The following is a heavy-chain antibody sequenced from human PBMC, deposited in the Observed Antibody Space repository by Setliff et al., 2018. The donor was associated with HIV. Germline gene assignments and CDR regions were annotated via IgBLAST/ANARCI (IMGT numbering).Heavy chain of an antibody. D-gene: IGHD6-6*01. CDR3: ARIVISSSSNYYYGMDV. V-gene: IGHV2-70*11. CDR2: IDWDDDE. Sequence: FGPTLVNPTQTLTLTCTFSGFSLSTSGMCVNWIRQPPGEALEWLARIDWDDDEYYSTSLKTRLTISKDTSKNQVVLTMTNMDPVDTATYYCARIVISSSSNYYYGMDVWGQGTTVTVS. CDR1: GFSLSTSGMC. J-gene: IGHJ6*02.